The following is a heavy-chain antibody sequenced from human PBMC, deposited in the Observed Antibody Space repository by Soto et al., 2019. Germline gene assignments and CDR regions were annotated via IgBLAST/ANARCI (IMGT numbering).Heavy chain of an antibody. CDR3: ARVQLGGYCSGGSCYSRGYWFDP. Sequence: GASVKVSCKASGYTFTSYYMHWVRQAPGQGLEWMGIINPSGGSTSYAQKFQGRVTMTRDTSTSTVYMELSSLRSEDTAVYYCARVQLGGYCSGGSCYSRGYWFDPWGQGTLVTVSS. J-gene: IGHJ5*02. CDR1: GYTFTSYY. V-gene: IGHV1-46*01. CDR2: INPSGGST. D-gene: IGHD2-15*01.